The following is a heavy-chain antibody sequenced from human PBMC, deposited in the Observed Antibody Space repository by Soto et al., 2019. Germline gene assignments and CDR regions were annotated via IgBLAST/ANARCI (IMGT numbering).Heavy chain of an antibody. CDR1: GFSLSNARMG. V-gene: IGHV2-26*01. Sequence: QVTLKESGPVLVKPTETLTLTCTVSGFSLSNARMGVSWIRQPPGKALEWLAHIFSNDEKSYSTSLKSRLTISKDTSKSQVVLTMTNMDPVDTATYYCARTHYGDYSVTDGMDVWGQGTTVTVSS. CDR2: IFSNDEK. CDR3: ARTHYGDYSVTDGMDV. J-gene: IGHJ6*02. D-gene: IGHD4-17*01.